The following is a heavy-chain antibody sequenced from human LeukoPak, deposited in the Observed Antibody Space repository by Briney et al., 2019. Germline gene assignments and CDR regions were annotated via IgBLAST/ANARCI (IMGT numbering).Heavy chain of an antibody. V-gene: IGHV3-53*04. CDR3: ARGPNMITFGGVIAESMNNWFDP. J-gene: IGHJ5*02. D-gene: IGHD3-16*02. CDR1: GFTVSSNY. Sequence: GGSLSLSCAASGFTVSSNYMSWVRQAPGKGLEWVSVIYSGGSTYYADSVKGRFTISRHNSKNTLYLQMNSLRAEDTAVYYCARGPNMITFGGVIAESMNNWFDPWGQGTLVTVSS. CDR2: IYSGGST.